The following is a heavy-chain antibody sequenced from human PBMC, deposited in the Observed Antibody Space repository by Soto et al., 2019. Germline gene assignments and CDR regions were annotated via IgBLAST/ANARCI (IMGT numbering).Heavy chain of an antibody. J-gene: IGHJ4*02. CDR3: AGLSPYQFDY. Sequence: SETLSLTCTVSGGSISSYYWSWIRQPTGKGLEWIGYIYYSGSTNYNPSLKSRVTISVDTSKNQFSLKLSSVTAADTAVYYCAGLSPYQFDYWGQGTLVTVSS. CDR1: GGSISSYY. D-gene: IGHD2-2*01. V-gene: IGHV4-59*01. CDR2: IYYSGST.